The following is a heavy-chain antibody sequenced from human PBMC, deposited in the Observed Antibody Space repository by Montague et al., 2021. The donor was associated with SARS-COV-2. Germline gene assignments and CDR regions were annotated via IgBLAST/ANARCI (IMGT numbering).Heavy chain of an antibody. CDR3: ARTVSDWNDWFDT. V-gene: IGHV4-59*13. CDR1: GGSISSYY. CDR2: IFHSGST. D-gene: IGHD1-1*01. Sequence: SETLSLTCSVSGGSISSYYWSWTRQSPGRGLEWIGYIFHSGSTYYNPSLKSRVTISVDMSKNQLSLQLNSVTAADSAVYYCARTVSDWNDWFDTWGQGTMVTVSS. J-gene: IGHJ5*02.